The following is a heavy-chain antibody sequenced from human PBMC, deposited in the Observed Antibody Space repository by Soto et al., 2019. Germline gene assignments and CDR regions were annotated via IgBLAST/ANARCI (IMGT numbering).Heavy chain of an antibody. D-gene: IGHD5-18*01. J-gene: IGHJ5*02. CDR1: GFTFSSYS. V-gene: IGHV3-21*01. Sequence: EVQLVESGGGLVKPGGSLRLSCAASGFTFSSYSMNWVRQAPGKGLEWVSSISSSSSYIYYADSVKGRFTISRDNAKNSXFRQMNSLRAADTAVYYWARAGVADTAMVAGGWFDPWGQGTLVTVSS. CDR2: ISSSSSYI. CDR3: ARAGVADTAMVAGGWFDP.